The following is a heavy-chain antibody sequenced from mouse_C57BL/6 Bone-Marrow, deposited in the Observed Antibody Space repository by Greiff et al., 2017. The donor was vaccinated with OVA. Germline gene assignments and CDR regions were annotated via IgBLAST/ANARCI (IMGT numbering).Heavy chain of an antibody. CDR1: GYAFSSSW. Sequence: QVQLQQSGPELVKPGASVKISCKASGYAFSSSWMNWVKQRPGKGLEWIGRIYPGDGDTNYNGKFKGKATLTADKSSSTAYMQLSSLTSEDSAVYFCARWALLRFDYWGQGTTLTVSA. D-gene: IGHD1-2*01. J-gene: IGHJ2*01. CDR3: ARWALLRFDY. CDR2: IYPGDGDT. V-gene: IGHV1-82*01.